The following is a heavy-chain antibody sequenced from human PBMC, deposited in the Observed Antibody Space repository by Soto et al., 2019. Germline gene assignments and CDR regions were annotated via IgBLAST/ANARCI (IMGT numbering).Heavy chain of an antibody. CDR1: GFDFSVSA. Sequence: GGSLRLSCAASGFDFSVSAMHWVRQASGKGLEWVGRIRNKAGNYATAYAESVKGRFTISRDDSKNTTYLQISSLKTEDTAVYYCAKEGGYCSSTSCYGRVYYWGQGT. V-gene: IGHV3-73*01. D-gene: IGHD2-2*03. CDR2: IRNKAGNYAT. CDR3: AKEGGYCSSTSCYGRVYY. J-gene: IGHJ4*02.